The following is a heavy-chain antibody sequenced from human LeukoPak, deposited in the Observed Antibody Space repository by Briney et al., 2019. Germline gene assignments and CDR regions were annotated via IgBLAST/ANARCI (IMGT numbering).Heavy chain of an antibody. Sequence: GGSLRLSCSASGFTFSSYAMHWVCQAPGKGLEYVSAISSNGGSTYYADSVKGRFTISRDNSKNTLYLQMSSLRAEDTAVYYCVKDRVNISSSGYFDYWGQGTLVTVSS. CDR1: GFTFSSYA. CDR3: VKDRVNISSSGYFDY. V-gene: IGHV3-64D*06. J-gene: IGHJ4*02. CDR2: ISSNGGST. D-gene: IGHD6-6*01.